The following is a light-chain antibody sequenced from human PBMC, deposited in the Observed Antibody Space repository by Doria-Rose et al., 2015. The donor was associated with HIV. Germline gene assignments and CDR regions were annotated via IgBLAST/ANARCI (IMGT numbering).Light chain of an antibody. CDR2: DRS. CDR1: QSFSSTY. V-gene: IGKV3-20*01. J-gene: IGKJ1*01. CDR3: HQYGTSWT. Sequence: TQSPGTLSLSPGERATLSCRAGQSFSSTYLAWYQQKPGQAPSLPIYDRSTRATGIPDRLSASGSGTDFTLTINRLEPEDFALYYCHQYGTSWTFGQGTKVEI.